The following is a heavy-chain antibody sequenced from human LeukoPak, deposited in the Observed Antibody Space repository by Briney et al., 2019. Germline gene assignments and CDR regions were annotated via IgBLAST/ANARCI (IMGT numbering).Heavy chain of an antibody. Sequence: PSETLSLTYAVYGGSFSGYYWSWIRQPPGKGLEWIGEINHSGSTNYNPSLKSRVTISVDTSKNQFSLKLSSVTAADTAVYYCARGVVIRYYYYGMDVWGQGTTVTVSS. D-gene: IGHD3-22*01. CDR2: INHSGST. V-gene: IGHV4-34*01. J-gene: IGHJ6*02. CDR3: ARGVVIRYYYYGMDV. CDR1: GGSFSGYY.